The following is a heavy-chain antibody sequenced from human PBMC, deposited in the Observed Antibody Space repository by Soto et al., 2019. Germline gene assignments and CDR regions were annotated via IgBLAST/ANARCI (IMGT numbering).Heavy chain of an antibody. CDR1: VGTFSSYA. Sequence: GASVKVSCKASVGTFSSYAISWVRQAPGQGLEWMGGIIPIFGTANYAQKFQGRVTITADESTSTAYMELSSLRSEDTAVYYCARSEEYQLEGENWFDPWGQGTLVTVSS. D-gene: IGHD2-2*01. V-gene: IGHV1-69*13. J-gene: IGHJ5*02. CDR2: IIPIFGTA. CDR3: ARSEEYQLEGENWFDP.